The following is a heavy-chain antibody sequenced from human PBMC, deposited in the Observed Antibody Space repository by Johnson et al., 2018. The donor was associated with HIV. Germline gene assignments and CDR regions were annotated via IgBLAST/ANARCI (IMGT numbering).Heavy chain of an antibody. Sequence: QVQLVESGGGVVQPGRSLRLSCAASGFTFSSYAMHWVRQAPGKGLEWVAVISYDGSNKYYADSVKGRFTISSDNSKNTLYLQMNSLRTEDTAVYYCARVYYYDNKDGFDIWGQGTMVTVSS. V-gene: IGHV3-30-3*01. D-gene: IGHD3-22*01. CDR2: ISYDGSNK. J-gene: IGHJ3*02. CDR1: GFTFSSYA. CDR3: ARVYYYDNKDGFDI.